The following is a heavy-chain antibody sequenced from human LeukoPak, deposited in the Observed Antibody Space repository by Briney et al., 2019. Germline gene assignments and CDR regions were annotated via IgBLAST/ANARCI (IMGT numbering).Heavy chain of an antibody. J-gene: IGHJ4*02. CDR3: ARSSGYPFFDY. D-gene: IGHD3-22*01. CDR1: GFAFSDYS. V-gene: IGHV3-48*01. Sequence: GGSLRLSCEASGFAFSDYSMNWVSQAPGEGLEWLSYITSTSDTIYYADSVKGRFTSSRDNAKNSVYLQMNSLRAEDTAVYYCARSSGYPFFDYWGQGTLVTVSS. CDR2: ITSTSDTI.